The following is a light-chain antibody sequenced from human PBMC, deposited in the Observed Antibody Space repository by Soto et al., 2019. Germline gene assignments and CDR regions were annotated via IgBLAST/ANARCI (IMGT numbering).Light chain of an antibody. V-gene: IGKV1-5*03. J-gene: IGKJ2*01. CDR3: QQYNSYSPYT. CDR2: KAS. Sequence: DIQMTQSPSTLSASVGDRVTITCRASQSISSWLAWYQQKPGKAPKLLIYKASSLESGVPSRFSGSGSGTEFTLTISSRQPDDFATYYCQQYNSYSPYTFGQVTKLEIK. CDR1: QSISSW.